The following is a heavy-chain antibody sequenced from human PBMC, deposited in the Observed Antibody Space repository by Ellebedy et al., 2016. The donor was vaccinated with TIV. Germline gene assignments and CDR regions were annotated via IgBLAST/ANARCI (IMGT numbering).Heavy chain of an antibody. J-gene: IGHJ4*02. D-gene: IGHD3-9*01. V-gene: IGHV3-30*01. Sequence: PGGSLRLSCAASGFTVSSYAMHWVRQAPGKGLEWVAVISDDGSNKYYADPVKGRFTISRDNSKNTLYLQMNSLRAEDTAVYYCARVRAYDFLAGYLLYWGQGTLVTVSS. CDR3: ARVRAYDFLAGYLLY. CDR1: GFTVSSYA. CDR2: ISDDGSNK.